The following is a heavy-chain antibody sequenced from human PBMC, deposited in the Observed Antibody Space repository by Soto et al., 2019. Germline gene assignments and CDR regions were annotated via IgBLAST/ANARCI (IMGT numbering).Heavy chain of an antibody. CDR2: ISYDGSNK. J-gene: IGHJ2*01. D-gene: IGHD4-4*01. CDR3: ARPLWRNDYNWGYFDL. V-gene: IGHV3-30-3*01. Sequence: QVQLVESGGGVVQPGRSLRLSCAASGFTFSSYAMHWVRQAPGKGLEWVAVISYDGSNKYYADSVKGRFTISRDNSKHXLYLQMTSLRAEDTAVYYCARPLWRNDYNWGYFDLWGRGTLVTVSS. CDR1: GFTFSSYA.